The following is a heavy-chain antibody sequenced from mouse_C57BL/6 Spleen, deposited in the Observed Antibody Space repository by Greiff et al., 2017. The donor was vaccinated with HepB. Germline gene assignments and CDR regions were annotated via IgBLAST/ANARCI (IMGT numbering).Heavy chain of an antibody. CDR3: ARDEDDYDAVYYAMDY. D-gene: IGHD2-4*01. J-gene: IGHJ4*01. Sequence: EVQLQESGGGLVKPGGSLKLSCAASGFTFSSYAMSWVRQTPEKRLEWVATISDGGSYTYYPDNVKGRFTISRDNAKNNLYLQMSHLKSEDTAMYYCARDEDDYDAVYYAMDYWGQGTSVTVSS. CDR2: ISDGGSYT. CDR1: GFTFSSYA. V-gene: IGHV5-4*01.